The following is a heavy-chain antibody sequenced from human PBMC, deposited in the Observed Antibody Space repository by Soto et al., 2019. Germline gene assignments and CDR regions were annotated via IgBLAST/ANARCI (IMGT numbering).Heavy chain of an antibody. CDR3: ARGGTYSGYGAY. CDR2: IDYSGST. V-gene: IGHV4-34*01. Sequence: SETLSLTCAVFGGSFSGYYWSWIRQPPGKGLEWIGEIDYSGSTKYNPSLKSRVTISVGTSKNQFSLNLNSVTAADTAVYYCARGGTYSGYGAYWGQGTLVTVSS. J-gene: IGHJ4*02. CDR1: GGSFSGYY. D-gene: IGHD5-12*01.